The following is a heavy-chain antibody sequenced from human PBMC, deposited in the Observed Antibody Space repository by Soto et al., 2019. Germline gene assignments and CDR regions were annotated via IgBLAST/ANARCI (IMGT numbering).Heavy chain of an antibody. CDR2: ISYAGDYK. Sequence: QVHLVESGGGVVQPGGSLRLSCAASGFNFRGFTMHWVRQAPDKGLEWLSVISYAGDYKNYADSVRGRISISRDNSKNTLVLQMNSLRPDDTAVYFCAREPWGYSGSAKHFDYWGQGRLVIVSS. CDR1: GFNFRGFT. D-gene: IGHD6-25*01. CDR3: AREPWGYSGSAKHFDY. V-gene: IGHV3-30-3*01. J-gene: IGHJ4*02.